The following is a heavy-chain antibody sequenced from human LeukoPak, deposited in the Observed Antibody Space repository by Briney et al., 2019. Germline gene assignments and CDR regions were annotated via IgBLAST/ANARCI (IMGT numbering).Heavy chain of an antibody. CDR2: IYYSGST. J-gene: IGHJ6*02. V-gene: IGHV4-59*01. CDR1: GGSISSYY. CDR3: ARDGVAAAGTTNYGMDV. D-gene: IGHD6-13*01. Sequence: SETLSLTCTVSGGSISSYYWSWIRQPPGKGLEWIGYIYYSGSTNYNPSLKSRVTISVDTSKNQFSLKLSSVTAADTPVYYCARDGVAAAGTTNYGMDVWGQGTTVTVSS.